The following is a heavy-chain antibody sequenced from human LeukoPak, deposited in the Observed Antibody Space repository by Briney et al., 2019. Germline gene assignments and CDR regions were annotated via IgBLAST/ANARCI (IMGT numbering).Heavy chain of an antibody. J-gene: IGHJ5*02. CDR3: AREDSYSSGWYPGVNWFDP. CDR2: ISAYNGNT. D-gene: IGHD6-19*01. V-gene: IGHV1-18*01. CDR1: GYTFTSYG. Sequence: GASVKVSCKASGYTFTSYGISWVRQAPGQRLEWMGWISAYNGNTNYAQKLQGRVTMTTDTSTSTAYMELRSLRSDDTAVYYCAREDSYSSGWYPGVNWFDPWGQGTLVAVSS.